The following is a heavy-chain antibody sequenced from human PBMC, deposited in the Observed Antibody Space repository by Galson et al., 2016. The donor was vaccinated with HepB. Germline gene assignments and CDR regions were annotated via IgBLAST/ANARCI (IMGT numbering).Heavy chain of an antibody. Sequence: SLRLSCAASGFTFSSYSMNWVRQVPGKGLEWVAYIRTGGSPTHYADYVKGRFTISRDDVKNSLHLQMHSLTAEDTALYYCTRDPHALDDWGQGILVTVAS. CDR1: GFTFSSYS. V-gene: IGHV3-48*04. J-gene: IGHJ4*02. CDR2: IRTGGSPT. CDR3: TRDPHALDD.